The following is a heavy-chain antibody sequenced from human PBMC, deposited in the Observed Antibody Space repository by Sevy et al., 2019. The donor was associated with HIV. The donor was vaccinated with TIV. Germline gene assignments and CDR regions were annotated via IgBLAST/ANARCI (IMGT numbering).Heavy chain of an antibody. Sequence: SETLSLTCTVSGGSISSYYWSWIRQPPGKGLEWIGYIYYSGNTNYNPSLKSRVTISVDTSKNQFALKLSSVTAADTAVYYCARVVYGDPKFSYYYGMDVWGQGTTVTVSS. CDR3: ARVVYGDPKFSYYYGMDV. V-gene: IGHV4-59*01. CDR1: GGSISSYY. D-gene: IGHD4-17*01. CDR2: IYYSGNT. J-gene: IGHJ6*02.